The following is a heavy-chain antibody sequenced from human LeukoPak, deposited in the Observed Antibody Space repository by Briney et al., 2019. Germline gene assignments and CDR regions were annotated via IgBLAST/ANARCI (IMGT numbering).Heavy chain of an antibody. V-gene: IGHV1-18*01. CDR2: ISAYNGNT. D-gene: IGHD3-22*01. CDR3: ARNLGDLDDSSGYSSH. CDR1: GYTFTSYG. Sequence: ASVKVSCKASGYTFTSYGISWVRQAPGQGLEWMGWISAYNGNTNYAQKLQGRVTMTTDTSTSTAYMELRSLRSDDTAVYYCARNLGDLDDSSGYSSHWGQGTLVTVSS. J-gene: IGHJ4*02.